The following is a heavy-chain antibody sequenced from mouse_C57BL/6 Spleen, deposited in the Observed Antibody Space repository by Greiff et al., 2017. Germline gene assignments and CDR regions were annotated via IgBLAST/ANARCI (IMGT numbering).Heavy chain of an antibody. J-gene: IGHJ4*01. CDR3: ARPFTTVVGGYYAMDY. Sequence: QVQLKQPGAELVKPGASVKLSCKASGYTFTSYWMHWVKQRPGRGLEWIGRIDPNSGGTKYNEKFKSKATLPVDKPSSKAYMQLSSLTSEDSEVYYCARPFTTVVGGYYAMDYWGQGTSVTVSS. V-gene: IGHV1-72*01. D-gene: IGHD1-1*01. CDR1: GYTFTSYW. CDR2: IDPNSGGT.